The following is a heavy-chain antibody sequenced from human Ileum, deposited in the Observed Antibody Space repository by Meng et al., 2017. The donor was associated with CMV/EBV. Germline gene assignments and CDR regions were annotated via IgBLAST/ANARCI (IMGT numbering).Heavy chain of an antibody. CDR1: GYTFTGYY. Sequence: ASVKVSCKASGYTFTGYYMHWVRQAPGQGLEWMGWINPNSGGTNYAQKVQGRVTMTRDTSLSTAYMELSRLRPDDTAVYYCASGGGSWLDAFDIWGQGTMVTVSS. CDR2: INPNSGGT. CDR3: ASGGGSWLDAFDI. V-gene: IGHV1-2*02. D-gene: IGHD1-26*01. J-gene: IGHJ3*02.